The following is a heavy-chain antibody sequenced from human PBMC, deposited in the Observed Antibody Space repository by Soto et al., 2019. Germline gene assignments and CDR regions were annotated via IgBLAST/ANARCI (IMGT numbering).Heavy chain of an antibody. J-gene: IGHJ6*02. CDR3: ARDCGSSSWYCGMDV. Sequence: SVKVSCKASGFTFTSSAVQWVRQARGQRLEWIGWIVVGSGNTNYAQKFQGRVTMTRDTSTSTVYMELSSLRSEDTAVYYCARDCGSSSWYCGMDVWGQGTTVTVSS. CDR2: IVVGSGNT. D-gene: IGHD6-13*01. CDR1: GFTFTSSA. V-gene: IGHV1-58*01.